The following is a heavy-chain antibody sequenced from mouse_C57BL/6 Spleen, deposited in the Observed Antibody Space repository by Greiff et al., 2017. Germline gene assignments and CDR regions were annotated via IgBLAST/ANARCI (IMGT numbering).Heavy chain of an antibody. Sequence: QVQLQQSDAELVKPGASVKISCKVSGYTFTDHTIHWMKQRPEQGLEWIGYIYPRDGSTKYNEKFKGKATLTADTSSSTAYMQLNSLTSEDSAVYFCAKFYYYGSSYVYFDGWGTGTTVTVSS. CDR3: AKFYYYGSSYVYFDG. CDR1: GYTFTDHT. D-gene: IGHD1-1*01. J-gene: IGHJ1*03. V-gene: IGHV1-78*01. CDR2: IYPRDGST.